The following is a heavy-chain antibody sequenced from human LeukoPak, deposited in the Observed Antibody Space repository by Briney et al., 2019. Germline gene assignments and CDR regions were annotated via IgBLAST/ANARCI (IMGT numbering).Heavy chain of an antibody. CDR1: GFTFSSYG. J-gene: IGHJ4*02. D-gene: IGHD3-22*01. V-gene: IGHV3-48*01. CDR2: ISSSSTI. Sequence: GGSLRLSCAASGFTFSSYGMTWVRQAPGKGLEWVSYISSSSTIYYADSVKGRFTISRDNAKNSLYLQLNSLRAEDTAVYYCARVAYYDSGGYYYFDYWGQGTLVTVSS. CDR3: ARVAYYDSGGYYYFDY.